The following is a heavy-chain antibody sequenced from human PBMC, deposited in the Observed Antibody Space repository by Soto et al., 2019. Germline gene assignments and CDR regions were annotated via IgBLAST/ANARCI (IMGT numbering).Heavy chain of an antibody. CDR3: ARGTGYYYYGMDV. D-gene: IGHD2-2*01. CDR2: IWYDGSNK. V-gene: IGHV3-33*01. CDR1: GFTFSSYG. Sequence: QVQLVESGGGVVQPGRSLRLSCAASGFTFSSYGMHWVRRAPGKGLEWVAVIWYDGSNKYYADSVKGRFTISRDNSKNTLYLQMNSLRAEDTAVYYCARGTGYYYYGMDVWGQGTTVTVSS. J-gene: IGHJ6*02.